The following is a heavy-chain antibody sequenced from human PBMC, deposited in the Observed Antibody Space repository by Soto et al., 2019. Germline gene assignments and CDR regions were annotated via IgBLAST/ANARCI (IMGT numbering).Heavy chain of an antibody. D-gene: IGHD1-20*01. J-gene: IGHJ4*02. CDR3: ARGGFYSWTHYSFDY. Sequence: ASVKVSCKASGYTFTSYGISWVRQAPGQGLEWMGWISAYNGNTNYAQKLQGRVTMTTDTSTSTAYMELRSLRSDDTAAYYCARGGFYSWTHYSFDYWGQGTLVTVSS. CDR2: ISAYNGNT. CDR1: GYTFTSYG. V-gene: IGHV1-18*04.